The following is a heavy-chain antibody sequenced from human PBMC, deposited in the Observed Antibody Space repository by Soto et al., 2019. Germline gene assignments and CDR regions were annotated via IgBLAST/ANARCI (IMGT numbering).Heavy chain of an antibody. D-gene: IGHD2-8*02. V-gene: IGHV4-34*01. CDR2: IRHSGST. CDR1: GGSFSGYD. J-gene: IGHJ4*02. Sequence: QVQLQQWGAGLLKPSETLSLTCAVYGGSFSGYDWTWNRQPPGTGLEWIGEIRHSGSTTYTPPLKRRVTISVDPSKSQSSQKLTSVYAADTAVYYCARDKITGLFDYGGQRTLVTVSS. CDR3: ARDKITGLFDY.